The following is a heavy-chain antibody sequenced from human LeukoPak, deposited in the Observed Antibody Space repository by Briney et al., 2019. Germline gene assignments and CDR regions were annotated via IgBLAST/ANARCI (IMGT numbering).Heavy chain of an antibody. CDR1: GFSFSNYN. J-gene: IGHJ4*02. CDR3: ARVLRDYYFDS. V-gene: IGHV3-21*01. D-gene: IGHD2-15*01. CDR2: ITSSSTYI. Sequence: VGSLRLSCVASGFSFSNYNMNWVRQAPGKGLEWVSSITSSSTYIYHADSVKGRFTISRDNAKNSVYLQMNSLRVEDTALYYCARVLRDYYFDSWGQGTLVSVSS.